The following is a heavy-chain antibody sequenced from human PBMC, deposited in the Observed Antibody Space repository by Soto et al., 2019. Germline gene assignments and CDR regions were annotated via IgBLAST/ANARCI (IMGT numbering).Heavy chain of an antibody. CDR1: SGPSSSHN. Sequence: QVHVQQSGPGLVKPSETLSLSCTVSSGPSSSHNWGWIRQPPGRGLEWIGYVYYTGGTSYNPSLKRRVPRSADTSTTHISLTLSSVTAADTAVYYCVRQGIDYLHGLVDVWGQGTTVSVSS. J-gene: IGHJ6*02. CDR3: VRQGIDYLHGLVDV. CDR2: VYYTGGT. V-gene: IGHV4-59*08. D-gene: IGHD1-26*01.